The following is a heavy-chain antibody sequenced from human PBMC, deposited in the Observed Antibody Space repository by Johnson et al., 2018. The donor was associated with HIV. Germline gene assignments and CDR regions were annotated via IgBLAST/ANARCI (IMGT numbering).Heavy chain of an antibody. D-gene: IGHD1-26*01. CDR1: GFTFSSYA. J-gene: IGHJ3*02. V-gene: IGHV3-23*01. CDR2: ISGSGSTI. Sequence: EVLLLESGGGLVQPGGSLRLSCAASGFTFSSYAMSWVRQAPGKGLEWVSAISGSGSTIYYAASVKGRFTISRYNAKNSLYVQMNSLRAEDTAVYYCARGLRVGAIDAFDIWGQGTMVTVSS. CDR3: ARGLRVGAIDAFDI.